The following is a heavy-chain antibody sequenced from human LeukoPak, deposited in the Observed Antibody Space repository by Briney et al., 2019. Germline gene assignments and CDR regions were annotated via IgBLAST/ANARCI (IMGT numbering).Heavy chain of an antibody. V-gene: IGHV3-7*01. CDR3: ARGAVAGPPYFDY. CDR2: IKQDGSEK. Sequence: PGGSLRLSCAASGFTFSSYWMSWVRQAPGRGLEWVAIIKQDGSEKYYVDSVKGRFTISRDNAEKSLYLQMNSLRAEDTAVYYCARGAVAGPPYFDYWGQGTLVTVSS. CDR1: GFTFSSYW. J-gene: IGHJ4*02. D-gene: IGHD6-19*01.